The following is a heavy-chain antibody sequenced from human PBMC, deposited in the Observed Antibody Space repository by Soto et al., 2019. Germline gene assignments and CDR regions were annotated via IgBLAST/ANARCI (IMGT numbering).Heavy chain of an antibody. J-gene: IGHJ6*02. CDR2: IISIFGTA. D-gene: IGHD2-2*01. CDR1: GGTFSSYA. CDR3: ASSRYCSSTSCLTNYYYYGMDV. V-gene: IGHV1-69*06. Sequence: SVKVSCKASGGTFSSYAISWVRQAPGQGLEWMGGIISIFGTANYAQKFQGRVTITADKSTSTAYMELSSLRSEDTAVYYCASSRYCSSTSCLTNYYYYGMDVWGQGTTVTVSS.